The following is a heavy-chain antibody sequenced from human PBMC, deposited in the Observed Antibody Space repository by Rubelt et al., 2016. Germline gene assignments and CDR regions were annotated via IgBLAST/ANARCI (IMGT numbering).Heavy chain of an antibody. J-gene: IGHJ4*02. V-gene: IGHV3-30*19. CDR3: SRGYLSNSFDY. Sequence: QVQLVESGGGAVQPGRSLRLSCTTSGFPFASYGMHWVRQAPGMGLEWVALVSPRGRPSHYIDSVRGRFTITRDNAKNSLYLQMDSLRVEDTAVYYWSRGYLSNSFDYWGQGTLVTVSS. CDR2: VSPRGRPS. D-gene: IGHD4-11*01. CDR1: GFPFASYG.